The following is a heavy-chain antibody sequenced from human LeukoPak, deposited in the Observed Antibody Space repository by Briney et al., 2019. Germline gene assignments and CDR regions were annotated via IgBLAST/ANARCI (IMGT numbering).Heavy chain of an antibody. CDR3: AKAPNEWSLYDSSGGFDY. Sequence: GGSLRLSCAASGFTVSSNYMSWVRQAPGKGLEWVSVIYSGGSTYYADSVKGRFTISRDNSKNTLYLQMNSLRAEDTAVYYCAKAPNEWSLYDSSGGFDYWGQGTLVTVSS. CDR1: GFTVSSNY. CDR2: IYSGGST. V-gene: IGHV3-53*05. J-gene: IGHJ4*02. D-gene: IGHD3-22*01.